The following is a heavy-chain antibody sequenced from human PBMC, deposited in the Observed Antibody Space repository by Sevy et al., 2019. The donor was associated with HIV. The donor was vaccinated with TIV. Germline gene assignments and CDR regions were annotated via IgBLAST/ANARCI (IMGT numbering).Heavy chain of an antibody. CDR3: ARGVGNSYGYDPDY. CDR1: RGSFTGYY. D-gene: IGHD5-18*01. CDR2: INHSGST. Sequence: SETLSLTCAVYRGSFTGYYWSWIRQPPGKGLEWFGEINHSGSTTYNPSLKSRVTIPVDTSKNQFALRLTSVTAAETAVYYGARGVGNSYGYDPDYWGQGTLVTVSS. J-gene: IGHJ4*02. V-gene: IGHV4-34*01.